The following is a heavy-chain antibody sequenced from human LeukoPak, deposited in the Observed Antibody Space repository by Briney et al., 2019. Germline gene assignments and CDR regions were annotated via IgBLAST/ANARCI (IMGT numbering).Heavy chain of an antibody. CDR1: GGSISSYY. J-gene: IGHJ4*02. V-gene: IGHV4-59*01. D-gene: IGHD3-22*01. CDR2: IYYSGST. CDR3: ARGDYDYYDSSGYYSY. Sequence: SETLSLTCTVSGGSISSYYWSWIRQPPGKGLEWIGYIYYSGSTNYNPSLKSRVTISVDTSKNQFSLKLSSVTAADTAVYYCARGDYDYYDSSGYYSYWGQGTLVTVSS.